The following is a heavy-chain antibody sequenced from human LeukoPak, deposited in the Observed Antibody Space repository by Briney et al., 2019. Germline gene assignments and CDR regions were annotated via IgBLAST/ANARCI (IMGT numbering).Heavy chain of an antibody. CDR3: ARARGSKNWYFDI. J-gene: IGHJ2*01. D-gene: IGHD3-10*01. Sequence: SETLSLTCTVSGDSISTYYWSWIRQPPGKGLEWIGYISNSVYTNYNPSLTSRVTMSVDTSKNQFSLKLTSVAAADTAVYYCARARGSKNWYFDIWGRGTLVTVSS. CDR2: ISNSVYT. CDR1: GDSISTYY. V-gene: IGHV4-4*09.